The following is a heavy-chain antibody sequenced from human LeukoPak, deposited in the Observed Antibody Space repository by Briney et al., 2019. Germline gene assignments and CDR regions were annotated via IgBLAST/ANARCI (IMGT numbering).Heavy chain of an antibody. CDR3: ARDQSYCSSTSCYRYGAFDI. Sequence: GASVKVSCKASGYTFTSYDINWVRQATGQGLEWMGWMNPNSGGTNYAQKFQGRVTTTRDTSISTAYMELSRLRSDDTAVYYCARDQSYCSSTSCYRYGAFDIWGQGTMVTVSS. V-gene: IGHV1-2*02. D-gene: IGHD2-2*02. CDR1: GYTFTSYD. CDR2: MNPNSGGT. J-gene: IGHJ3*02.